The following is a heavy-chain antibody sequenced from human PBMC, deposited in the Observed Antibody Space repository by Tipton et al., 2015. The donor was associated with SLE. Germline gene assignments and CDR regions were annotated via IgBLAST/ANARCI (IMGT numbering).Heavy chain of an antibody. CDR1: GFTFSSYA. CDR3: AREHWSGY. J-gene: IGHJ4*02. Sequence: SLRLSCAASGFTFSSYAMHWVRQAPGKGLGWVAVISYDGSNKYYADSVKGRFTISRDNSKNTLYLQMNSLRAEDTAVYYCAREHWSGYWGQGTLVTVSS. V-gene: IGHV3-30*04. D-gene: IGHD3-3*01. CDR2: ISYDGSNK.